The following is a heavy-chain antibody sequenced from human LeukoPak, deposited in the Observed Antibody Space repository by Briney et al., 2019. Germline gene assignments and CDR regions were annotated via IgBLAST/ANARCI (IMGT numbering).Heavy chain of an antibody. CDR3: VSGYAFHI. D-gene: IGHD3-3*02. J-gene: IGHJ3*02. V-gene: IGHV6-1*01. CDR1: GDSVSSNTAA. CDR2: TYYRSKWYN. Sequence: SQTLSLTCAISGDSVSSNTAAWNWIRQSPSRGLEWLGRTYYRSKWYNDYAVSVKGRITITPDTSKNQFSLQLNSVTPEDTAVYYCVSGYAFHIWGQGTMVTVSS.